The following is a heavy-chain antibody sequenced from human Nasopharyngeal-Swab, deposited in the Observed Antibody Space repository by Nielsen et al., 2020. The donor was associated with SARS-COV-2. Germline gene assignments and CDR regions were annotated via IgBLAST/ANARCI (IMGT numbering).Heavy chain of an antibody. V-gene: IGHV4-59*08. CDR3: ARRGTGGKKGAFDI. D-gene: IGHD2-8*02. CDR2: IYYSGST. Sequence: RQAPGKGLEWIGYIYYSGSTNYNPSLESRVTISVDTSKNQFSLKLSSVTAADTAVYYCARRGTGGKKGAFDIWGQGTMVTVSS. J-gene: IGHJ3*02.